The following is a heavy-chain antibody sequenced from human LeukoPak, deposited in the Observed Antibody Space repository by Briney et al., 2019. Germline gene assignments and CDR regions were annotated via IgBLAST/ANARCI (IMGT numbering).Heavy chain of an antibody. J-gene: IGHJ5*02. D-gene: IGHD3-9*01. CDR2: ISDDGSNK. CDR3: AKDPGRGMTGSKGNWFDP. CDR1: GFTFSSYG. Sequence: GGSLRLSCAASGFTFSSYGMHWVRQTPGKGLEWVAVISDDGSNKYYTDSVKGRFTISRDNSKNTLLLKMNSLRVEDTAVYYCAKDPGRGMTGSKGNWFDPWGQGTLVSVSS. V-gene: IGHV3-30*18.